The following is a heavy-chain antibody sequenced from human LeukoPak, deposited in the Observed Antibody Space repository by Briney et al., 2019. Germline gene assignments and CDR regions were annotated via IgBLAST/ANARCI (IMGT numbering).Heavy chain of an antibody. J-gene: IGHJ3*02. Sequence: PSETLSLTCTVSGASLSSYYWSWLRQPAGKGLEWIGRIYTSGSTNYNPSLKSRVTISVDTSKNQCSLTLNSVNAEDTAVYYCASALRDYYDSSTYHEADAFDIWGQGTMVTVSS. CDR2: IYTSGST. CDR1: GASLSSYY. D-gene: IGHD3-22*01. V-gene: IGHV4-4*07. CDR3: ASALRDYYDSSTYHEADAFDI.